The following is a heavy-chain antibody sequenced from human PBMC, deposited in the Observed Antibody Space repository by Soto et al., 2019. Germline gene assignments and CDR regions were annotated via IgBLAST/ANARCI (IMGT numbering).Heavy chain of an antibody. CDR2: INAGNGYT. CDR3: ASAPGGGACWLIRP. V-gene: IGHV1-3*01. J-gene: IGHJ5*02. CDR1: GYTFTASA. D-gene: IGHD2-21*02. Sequence: QVQVVQSGAELQQPGASVKVSCKTSGYTFTASAIHWVRQAPGQRLEWMGYINAGNGYTRYSQKFQGRVTITRDTSARTVFMEVSSLESDDTAIYYCASAPGGGACWLIRPGGQGALVTVSS.